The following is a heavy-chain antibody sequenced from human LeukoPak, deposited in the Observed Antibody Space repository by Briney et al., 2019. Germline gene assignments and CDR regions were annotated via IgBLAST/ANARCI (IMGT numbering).Heavy chain of an antibody. CDR1: GGSIRSYF. J-gene: IGHJ5*02. CDR2: IYTSGST. D-gene: IGHD3-10*01. CDR3: ARDPGYYGSGSFDA. Sequence: SETLSLTCTVSGGSIRSYFWSWIRQPAGKGLAWIGRIYTSGSTNYNPSLKSRVTMSVDTSKNQFSLKLSSVTAADTAVYYCARDPGYYGSGSFDAWGQGTLVTVSS. V-gene: IGHV4-4*07.